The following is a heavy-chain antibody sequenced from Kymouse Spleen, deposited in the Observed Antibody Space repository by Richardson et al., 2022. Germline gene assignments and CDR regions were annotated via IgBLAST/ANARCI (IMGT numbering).Heavy chain of an antibody. D-gene: IGHD3-10*01. V-gene: IGHV3-21*03. CDR2: ISSSSSYI. CDR1: GFTFSSYS. CDR3: ARDLLLWFGEYYYYYYGMDV. J-gene: IGHJ6*02. Sequence: EVQLVESGGGLVKPGGSLRLSCAASGFTFSSYSMNWVRQAPGKGLEWVSSISSSSSYIYYADSVKGRFTISRDNAKNSLYLQMNSLRAEDTAVYYCARDLLLWFGEYYYYYYGMDVWGQGTTVTVSS.